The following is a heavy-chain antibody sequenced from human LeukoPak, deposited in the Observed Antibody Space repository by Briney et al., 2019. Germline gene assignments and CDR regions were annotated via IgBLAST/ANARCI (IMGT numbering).Heavy chain of an antibody. CDR3: AKDLCSGGSCYTHFDY. Sequence: PGGSLRLSCAASGFTFSSYAMSWVRQAPGKGLEWVSVISGSGGSTYYADSVKGRFAISRDTSKNTLYLRMSSLRAEDTAVYYCAKDLCSGGSCYTHFDYWGQGTLVTVSS. V-gene: IGHV3-23*01. J-gene: IGHJ4*02. D-gene: IGHD2-15*01. CDR1: GFTFSSYA. CDR2: ISGSGGST.